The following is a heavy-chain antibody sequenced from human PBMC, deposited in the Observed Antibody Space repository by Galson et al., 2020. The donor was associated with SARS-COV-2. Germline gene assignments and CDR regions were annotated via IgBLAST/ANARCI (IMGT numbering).Heavy chain of an antibody. V-gene: IGHV3-48*02. Sequence: GESLKISCAASGFTFSSYNMNWVRQAPGKGLEWVSFITSSSTTYYADSVKGRFIISRDNAKNSLYLQMSGLRDDDTALYYCSRGLSSSWPFSDFWGQGALVTVSS. CDR1: GFTFSSYN. CDR3: SRGLSSSWPFSDF. J-gene: IGHJ4*02. D-gene: IGHD6-13*01. CDR2: ITSSSTT.